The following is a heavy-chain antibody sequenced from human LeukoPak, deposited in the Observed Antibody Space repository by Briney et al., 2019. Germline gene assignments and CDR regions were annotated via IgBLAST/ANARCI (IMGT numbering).Heavy chain of an antibody. D-gene: IGHD5-24*01. J-gene: IGHJ4*02. CDR3: ARGLGWLQCSHFDY. CDR1: GGSISSSSYY. V-gene: IGHV4-61*01. CDR2: IYYSGST. Sequence: PSETLSLTCTVSGGSISSSSYYWSWIRQPPGKGLEWIGYIYYSGSTNYNPSLKSRVTISVDTSKNQFSLKLSSVTAADTAVYYCARGLGWLQCSHFDYWGQGTLVTVSS.